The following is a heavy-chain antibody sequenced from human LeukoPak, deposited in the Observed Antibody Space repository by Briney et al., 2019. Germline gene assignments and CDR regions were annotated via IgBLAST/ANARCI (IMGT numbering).Heavy chain of an antibody. V-gene: IGHV3-23*01. D-gene: IGHD3-10*01. J-gene: IGHJ4*02. Sequence: QSGGSLRLSCAASGFTFSSYAMSWVRQAPGKGLEWVSAISGSGGSTYYADSVKGRFTISRDNSKNTLYLQMNSLRAEDTAVYYCATVLGLLDPFDYWGQGTLVTVSS. CDR3: ATVLGLLDPFDY. CDR1: GFTFSSYA. CDR2: ISGSGGST.